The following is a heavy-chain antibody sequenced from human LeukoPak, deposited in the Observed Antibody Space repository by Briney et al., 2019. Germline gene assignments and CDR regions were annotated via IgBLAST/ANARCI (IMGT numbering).Heavy chain of an antibody. CDR3: ARVAGDYGGNSRHLAHFDY. CDR1: GGSISSYY. D-gene: IGHD4-23*01. V-gene: IGHV4-59*12. J-gene: IGHJ4*02. Sequence: SETLSLTCTVSGGSISSYYWSWIRQPPGKGLEWIGYIYYSGSTYYNPSLKSRVTISVDTSKNQFSLKLSSVTAADTAVYYCARVAGDYGGNSRHLAHFDYWGQGTLVTVSS. CDR2: IYYSGST.